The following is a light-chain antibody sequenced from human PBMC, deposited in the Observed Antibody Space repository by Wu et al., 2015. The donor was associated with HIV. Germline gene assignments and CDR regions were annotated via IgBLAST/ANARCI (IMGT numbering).Light chain of an antibody. CDR3: HRYSSSTWT. J-gene: IGKJ1*01. Sequence: EIVLTQSPVTLSLSPGERGTLSCRASQSVSNNYLAWYQQKPGQAPRLLIYDASIRATGIPDRFNGGGSGTDFTLTISRLEPEDFAVYYCHRYSSSTWTFGQGTKVEVK. V-gene: IGKV3-20*01. CDR1: QSVSNNY. CDR2: DAS.